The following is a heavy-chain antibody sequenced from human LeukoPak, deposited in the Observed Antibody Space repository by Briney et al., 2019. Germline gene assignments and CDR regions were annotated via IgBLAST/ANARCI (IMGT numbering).Heavy chain of an antibody. J-gene: IGHJ4*02. V-gene: IGHV3-74*01. CDR1: GFTFSSYW. CDR3: ARTVPGYFFDY. D-gene: IGHD3-10*01. CDR2: INTDGSST. Sequence: SGGSLRLSCAASGFTFSSYWMHWVRQAPGKGLVWVSRINTDGSSTSYADSVKGRFTISRDNAKNTLYLQMNSLRAEDTAVYYCARTVPGYFFDYWGQETLVTVSS.